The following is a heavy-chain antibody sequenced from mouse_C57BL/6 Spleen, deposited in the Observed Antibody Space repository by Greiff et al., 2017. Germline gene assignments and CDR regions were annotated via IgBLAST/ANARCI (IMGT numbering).Heavy chain of an antibody. CDR3: ARGGEGLYFYV. Sequence: VQLQQSGPELVKPGASVKISCKASGYAFSSSWMNWVKQRPGKGLEWIGRIYPGDGDTNYNGKFKGKATRTADKSSSTAYMQLSSLTSEYSAVYFCARGGEGLYFYVWGTGTTVTVSS. D-gene: IGHD3-2*02. CDR2: IYPGDGDT. J-gene: IGHJ1*03. V-gene: IGHV1-82*01. CDR1: GYAFSSSW.